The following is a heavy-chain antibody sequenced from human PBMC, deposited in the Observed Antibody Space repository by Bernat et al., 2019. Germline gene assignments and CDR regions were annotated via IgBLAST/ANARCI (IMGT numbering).Heavy chain of an antibody. CDR2: IYYSGRT. CDR3: ARLNCSSTSCYSVRDYWYFDL. D-gene: IGHD2-2*01. V-gene: IGHV4-39*01. Sequence: QLQLQESGPGLVKPSETLSLTCTVSGGSISSSSYYRGWSRQPPGKGLEWIGSIYYSGRTYYNPSLKSRVTISVDTTKNQFSLKLSSVTAADTAVYYCARLNCSSTSCYSVRDYWYFDLWGRGTLVTVSS. J-gene: IGHJ2*01. CDR1: GGSISSSSYY.